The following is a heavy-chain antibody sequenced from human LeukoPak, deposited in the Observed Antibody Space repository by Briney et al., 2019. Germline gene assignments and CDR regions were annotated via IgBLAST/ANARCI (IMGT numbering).Heavy chain of an antibody. CDR2: IYSGGST. CDR3: ARDSGYYYDSSGYRDY. D-gene: IGHD3-22*01. J-gene: IGHJ4*02. Sequence: GGSLRLSCAASGFTVSSNYMSWVRQAPGKGLEWVSVIYSGGSTYYADSVKGRFTISRDNSKNTLYLQMNSLRAGDTAVYYCARDSGYYYDSSGYRDYWGQGTLVTVSS. CDR1: GFTVSSNY. V-gene: IGHV3-66*01.